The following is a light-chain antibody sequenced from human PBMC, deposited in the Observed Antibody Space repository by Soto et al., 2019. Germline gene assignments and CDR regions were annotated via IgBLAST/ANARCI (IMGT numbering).Light chain of an antibody. CDR1: SSDVGGYNY. Sequence: SALTQPASVSGSPGQSITISCTGTSSDVGGYNYVSWYQQHPGKVPKLMIYEVSNRPSGVSNRFSGSKSGNTASLTISGLQAEDEADYYCNSYTSSSTLVFGGGTKLTVL. CDR3: NSYTSSSTLV. J-gene: IGLJ2*01. CDR2: EVS. V-gene: IGLV2-14*01.